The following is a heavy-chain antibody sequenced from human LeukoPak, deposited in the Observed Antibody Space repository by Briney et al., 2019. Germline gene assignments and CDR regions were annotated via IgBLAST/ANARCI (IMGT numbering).Heavy chain of an antibody. CDR2: ISSDGSTK. Sequence: PGGSLRLSCAASGFTFFTYAMHWVRQAPGKGLEWVAVISSDGSTKYYADSVKGRFTISRDNAKNSLYLQMNSLRAEDTAVYYCARGTTVTTLPFDYWGQGTLVTVSS. D-gene: IGHD4-17*01. CDR1: GFTFFTYA. V-gene: IGHV3-30*04. J-gene: IGHJ4*02. CDR3: ARGTTVTTLPFDY.